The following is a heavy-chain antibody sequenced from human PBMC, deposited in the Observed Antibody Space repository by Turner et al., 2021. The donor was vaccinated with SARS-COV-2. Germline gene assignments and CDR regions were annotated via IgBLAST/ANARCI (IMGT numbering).Heavy chain of an antibody. CDR2: IRNAHNTYPT. V-gene: IGHV3-72*01. D-gene: IGHD2-2*03. CDR1: GFMFSDYF. CDR3: TRVNGYYDF. Sequence: DVQLLESGGTLVQPGGSLRLSCAASGFMFSDYFMDWVRQAPGKGLEWIGRIRNAHNTYPTEYATSLKGRFTISRDDSKSSLFLQMISLKTEDTAVYYCTRVNGYYDFWGQGTLVTVSS. J-gene: IGHJ4*02.